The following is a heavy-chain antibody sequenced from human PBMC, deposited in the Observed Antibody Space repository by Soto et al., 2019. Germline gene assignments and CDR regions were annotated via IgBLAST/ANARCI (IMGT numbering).Heavy chain of an antibody. CDR2: ISSSGSTI. D-gene: IGHD2-2*01. CDR1: GFTFSSYE. J-gene: IGHJ4*02. V-gene: IGHV3-48*03. CDR3: ARDTQHHSNSTSCPFDY. Sequence: HPGGSLRLSCAASGFTFSSYEMNWVRQAPGKGLEWVSYISSSGSTIYYADSVKGRFTISRDNAKNSLYLQMNSLRAEDTAVYYCARDTQHHSNSTSCPFDYWGQGTLVTVSS.